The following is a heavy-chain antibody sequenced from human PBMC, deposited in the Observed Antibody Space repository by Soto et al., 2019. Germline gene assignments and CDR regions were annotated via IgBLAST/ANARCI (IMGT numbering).Heavy chain of an antibody. V-gene: IGHV1-58*01. J-gene: IGHJ4*02. Sequence: GSSVKVSCKASGFTFTSSAVQWVRQARGQRLEWIGWIVVGSGNTNYAQKFQERVTITRDMSTSTAYMELSSLRSEDTAVYYCAADRDYDSSGYPLDYWGQGTLVTVAS. CDR2: IVVGSGNT. CDR1: GFTFTSSA. D-gene: IGHD3-22*01. CDR3: AADRDYDSSGYPLDY.